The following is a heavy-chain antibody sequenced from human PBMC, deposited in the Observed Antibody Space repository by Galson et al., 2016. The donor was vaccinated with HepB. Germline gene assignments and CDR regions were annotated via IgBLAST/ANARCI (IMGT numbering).Heavy chain of an antibody. CDR2: IKSKSEGGTT. D-gene: IGHD4-23*01. J-gene: IGHJ3*01. CDR1: GFTLNNAW. CDR3: TTEQALRWYPDVIDV. V-gene: IGHV3-15*01. Sequence: SLRLSCAASGFTLNNAWMSWVRQAPGKGLDWVGRIKSKSEGGTTDYTAAVKGRFSISRDDSKNTLYLQMNSLKTEDTAVYYCTTEQALRWYPDVIDVWGQGTMVTVSS.